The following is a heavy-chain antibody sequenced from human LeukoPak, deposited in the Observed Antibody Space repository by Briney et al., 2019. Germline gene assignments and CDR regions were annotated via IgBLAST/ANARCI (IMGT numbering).Heavy chain of an antibody. Sequence: GGSLRLSCAASGFTFSSYGMHWVRQAPGKGLEWVAFIRYDGSNKYYADSVKGRFTISRDNSKNTLYLQMNSLRAEDTAVYYCAKAPPPPEAFDIWGQGTMVTVSS. CDR1: GFTFSSYG. CDR3: AKAPPPPEAFDI. V-gene: IGHV3-30*02. CDR2: IRYDGSNK. J-gene: IGHJ3*02.